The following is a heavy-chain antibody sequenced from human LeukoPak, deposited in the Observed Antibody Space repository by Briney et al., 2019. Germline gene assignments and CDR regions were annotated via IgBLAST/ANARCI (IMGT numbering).Heavy chain of an antibody. J-gene: IGHJ6*03. D-gene: IGHD1-14*01. Sequence: SETLSLTCAVYGGSFSGYYWSWIRQPPGKGPEWIGEINHSGSTNYNPSLKSRVTISVDTSKNQFSLKLSSVTAADTAVYYCAREGRTWNYYYYMDVWGKGTTVTVSS. CDR3: AREGRTWNYYYYMDV. CDR2: INHSGST. CDR1: GGSFSGYY. V-gene: IGHV4-34*01.